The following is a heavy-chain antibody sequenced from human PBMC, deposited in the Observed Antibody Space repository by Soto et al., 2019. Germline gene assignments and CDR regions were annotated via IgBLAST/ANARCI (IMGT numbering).Heavy chain of an antibody. Sequence: GESLKISCRWSGYTFSNFWIAWVRHLPGKGLEWMGIIYPGDHETRYSPSFHGKVTISADKSINTAYLQWSSLEASDSAFYYYARSPRSSPYFDYWGQGALVTVSS. CDR2: IYPGDHET. D-gene: IGHD6-13*01. CDR1: GYTFSNFW. CDR3: ARSPRSSPYFDY. J-gene: IGHJ4*02. V-gene: IGHV5-51*01.